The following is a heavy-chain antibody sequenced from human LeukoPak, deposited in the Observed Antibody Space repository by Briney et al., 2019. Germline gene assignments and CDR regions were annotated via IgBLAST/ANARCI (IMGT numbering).Heavy chain of an antibody. CDR3: ASSHLYSSSWYLSGRFDF. J-gene: IGHJ4*02. CDR1: GGSISSYY. Sequence: PSVTLSFTCTVSGGSISSYYWSWIRQPPGKGLKWIGNIYNSGITNYNPSLKSRVTISIDTSKNHFSLQLSSVTAADTAVYYCASSHLYSSSWYLSGRFDFWGQGTLVTVSS. D-gene: IGHD6-13*01. V-gene: IGHV4-59*01. CDR2: IYNSGIT.